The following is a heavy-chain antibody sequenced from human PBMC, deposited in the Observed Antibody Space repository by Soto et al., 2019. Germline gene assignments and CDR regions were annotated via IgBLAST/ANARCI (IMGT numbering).Heavy chain of an antibody. CDR3: ARQAGRYYYYGMDV. D-gene: IGHD1-26*01. Sequence: PSETLSLTCAVYGGSFSGYYWSWIRQPPGKGLEWIGEINHSGSTNYNPSLKSRVTISVDTSKNQFSLKLSSVTAADTAVYYCARQAGRYYYYGMDVWGQGTTVT. CDR2: INHSGST. J-gene: IGHJ6*02. V-gene: IGHV4-34*01. CDR1: GGSFSGYY.